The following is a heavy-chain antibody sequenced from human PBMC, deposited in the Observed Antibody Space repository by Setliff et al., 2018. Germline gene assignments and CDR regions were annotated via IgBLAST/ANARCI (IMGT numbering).Heavy chain of an antibody. CDR1: GGSISSSHW. D-gene: IGHD3-10*01. Sequence: ETLSLTCAVSGGSISSSHWWSWVRQPPGKGLEWVSYISSSSSTIYYADSVKGRFTISRDNAKNSLYLQMNSLRAEDTAVYYCARDRAYGSRFYYYYYGMDVWGQGTTVTVS. V-gene: IGHV3-48*01. CDR3: ARDRAYGSRFYYYYYGMDV. J-gene: IGHJ6*02. CDR2: ISSSSSTI.